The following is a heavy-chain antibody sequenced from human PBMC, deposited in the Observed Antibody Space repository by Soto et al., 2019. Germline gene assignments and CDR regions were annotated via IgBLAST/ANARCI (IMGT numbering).Heavy chain of an antibody. V-gene: IGHV3-64*04. CDR2: ITSNGGNT. D-gene: IGHD3-22*01. CDR3: TTDSYITIVIVRFDY. CDR1: GFTFSTYT. Sequence: PGGSLRLSCSASGFTFSTYTMHWVRQAPGKGLEYVSAITSNGGNTYYAAPVKGRFAISRDDSKNMVYLQMNSLKTEDTAVYYCTTDSYITIVIVRFDYWGHGTLVTVSS. J-gene: IGHJ4*01.